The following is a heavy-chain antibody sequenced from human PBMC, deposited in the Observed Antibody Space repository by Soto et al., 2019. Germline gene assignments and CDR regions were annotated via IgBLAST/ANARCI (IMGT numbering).Heavy chain of an antibody. J-gene: IGHJ4*02. V-gene: IGHV2-5*02. D-gene: IGHD3-22*01. Sequence: QITLKESGPTLVKPTQTLTLTCTFSGFSLSTTGAGVGWIRQPPGKALEWLALIYWDDDKRYSPSLKTRLTITKDTSKNQGVLTMTNMDPVDTATYYCARSFYDSSGYFFLFDYWGQGTLVTVSS. CDR2: IYWDDDK. CDR3: ARSFYDSSGYFFLFDY. CDR1: GFSLSTTGAG.